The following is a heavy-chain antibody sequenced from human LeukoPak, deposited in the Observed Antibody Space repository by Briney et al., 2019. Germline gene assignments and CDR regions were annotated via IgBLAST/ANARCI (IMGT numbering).Heavy chain of an antibody. CDR1: GYTLTELS. Sequence: ASVKVSCKVSGYTLTELSMHWVRQAPGKGLVWMGGFDPEDGETIYAQKFQGRVTMTEDTSTDTAYMELSSLRSEDTAVYYCATDGYRHQLLNWFDPWGQGTLVTVSS. V-gene: IGHV1-24*01. D-gene: IGHD2-2*01. CDR2: FDPEDGET. J-gene: IGHJ5*02. CDR3: ATDGYRHQLLNWFDP.